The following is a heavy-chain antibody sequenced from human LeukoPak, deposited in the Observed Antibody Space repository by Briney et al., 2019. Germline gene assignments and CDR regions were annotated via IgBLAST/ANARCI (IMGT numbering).Heavy chain of an antibody. D-gene: IGHD3/OR15-3a*01. V-gene: IGHV3-21*01. Sequence: PGGSLRLSCAASAFTFSSYTMNWVRQAPGKGPEWVSSISSSSYCIYYADSVKGRFTISRDNAKNSVHLQMNSLRAEDTAIYYCAGAGPVYYMDVWGKGTTVTVSS. CDR2: ISSSSYCI. CDR1: AFTFSSYT. CDR3: AGAGPVYYMDV. J-gene: IGHJ6*03.